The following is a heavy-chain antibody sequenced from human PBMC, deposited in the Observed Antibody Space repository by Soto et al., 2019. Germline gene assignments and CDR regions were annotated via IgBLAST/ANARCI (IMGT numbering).Heavy chain of an antibody. CDR2: IIPIFGTA. D-gene: IGHD2-21*02. CDR3: SYCGGDCYSWGIPD. V-gene: IGHV1-69*01. J-gene: IGHJ4*02. Sequence: QVQLVQSGAEVKKPGSSVNVSCKASGGTFSSYAISWVRQAPGQGLEWMGGIIPIFGTANYAQKFQGRVTITADESTSTAYMELSSLRSEDTAVYYCSYCGGDCYSWGIPDWGQGTLVTVSS. CDR1: GGTFSSYA.